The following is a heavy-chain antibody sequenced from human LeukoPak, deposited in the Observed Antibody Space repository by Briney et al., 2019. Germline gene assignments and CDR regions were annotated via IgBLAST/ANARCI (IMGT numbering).Heavy chain of an antibody. Sequence: ASVKVSCKASGYTFTGYYVHWVRQAPGQGLEWMGWMNPKSGGTNYAQKFEARVTMNRDTSISTAYMELSRLRFDDTAVYYCARGRRVDGYKPGPPDAIDYWGQGTLVTVSS. CDR3: ARGRRVDGYKPGPPDAIDY. D-gene: IGHD5-24*01. CDR1: GYTFTGYY. CDR2: MNPKSGGT. V-gene: IGHV1-2*02. J-gene: IGHJ4*02.